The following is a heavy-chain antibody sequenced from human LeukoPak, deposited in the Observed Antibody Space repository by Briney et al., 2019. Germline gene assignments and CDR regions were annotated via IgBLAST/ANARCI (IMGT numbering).Heavy chain of an antibody. CDR1: GFTFSSYE. CDR2: IGSSSRAI. Sequence: GGSLRLSCAASGFTFSSYEMNWVRQAPGKGLEWVSYIGSSSRAIFYADSVKGRFTISRDNAKNSLYLQMNSLRGEDTAVYYCAREGEWELRLDYWGQGTLVTVSS. V-gene: IGHV3-48*03. CDR3: AREGEWELRLDY. J-gene: IGHJ4*02. D-gene: IGHD1-26*01.